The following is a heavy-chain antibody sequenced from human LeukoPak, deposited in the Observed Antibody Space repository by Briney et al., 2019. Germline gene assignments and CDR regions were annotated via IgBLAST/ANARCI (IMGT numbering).Heavy chain of an antibody. D-gene: IGHD2-21*02. J-gene: IGHJ4*02. CDR2: NSSGGSTI. CDR1: GFTFSDYY. Sequence: GGSLRLSCAASGFTFSDYYMSWIRQAPGKGLEWVSYNSSGGSTIYYADSVKGRFTISRDNAKNSLYLQMNSLRAEDTAVYYCARDSAYYGGDCSDYWGQGTLVTVSS. V-gene: IGHV3-11*01. CDR3: ARDSAYYGGDCSDY.